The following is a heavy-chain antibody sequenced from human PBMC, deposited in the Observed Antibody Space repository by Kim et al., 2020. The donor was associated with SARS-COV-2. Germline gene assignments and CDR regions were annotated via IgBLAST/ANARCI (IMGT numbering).Heavy chain of an antibody. J-gene: IGHJ3*02. CDR1: GGSISSSSYY. D-gene: IGHD3-16*02. Sequence: SETLSLTCTVSGGSISSSSYYWGWIRQPPGKGLEWIGSIYYSGSTYYNPSLKSRATISVDTSKKQFSLKLSSVTAADTAVYYCARGHGDYVCGSYRYDAFDIWGQGAMVTVSS. CDR3: ARGHGDYVCGSYRYDAFDI. V-gene: IGHV4-39*07. CDR2: IYYSGST.